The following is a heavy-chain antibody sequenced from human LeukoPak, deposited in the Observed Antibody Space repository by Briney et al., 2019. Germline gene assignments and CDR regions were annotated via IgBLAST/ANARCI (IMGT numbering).Heavy chain of an antibody. Sequence: SETLSLTCTVSGGSISSYYWSWIRQPAGKGLEWIVRIYTSGSNNYNPSLKRRVTMSVETSKNQFSLKLSSVTAPATAVYYCARDSGGYCSSPSCHYYYYYYGMDVWGQGTTVTVSS. V-gene: IGHV4-4*07. CDR1: GGSISSYY. CDR3: ARDSGGYCSSPSCHYYYYYYGMDV. D-gene: IGHD2-2*01. CDR2: IYTSGSN. J-gene: IGHJ6*02.